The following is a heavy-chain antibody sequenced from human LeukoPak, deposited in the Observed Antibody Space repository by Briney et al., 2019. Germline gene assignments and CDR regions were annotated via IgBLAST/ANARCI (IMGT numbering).Heavy chain of an antibody. V-gene: IGHV3-48*01. D-gene: IGHD3-22*01. CDR1: GFTFSSYS. J-gene: IGHJ4*02. CDR3: ARDGAPADSSGYGY. Sequence: GGSLRLSCAASGFTFSSYSMNWVRQAPGKVLEWVSYISSSSSTIYYADSVKGRFTISRDNAKNSLYLQMNSLRAEDTAVYYCARDGAPADSSGYGYWGQGTLVTVSS. CDR2: ISSSSSTI.